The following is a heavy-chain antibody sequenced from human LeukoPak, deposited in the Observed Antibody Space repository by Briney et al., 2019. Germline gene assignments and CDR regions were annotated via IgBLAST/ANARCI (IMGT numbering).Heavy chain of an antibody. D-gene: IGHD3-3*01. CDR2: INSDGSST. CDR3: ARGNYDFWSGYYPPLDY. J-gene: IGHJ4*02. V-gene: IGHV3-74*01. CDR1: GFTFSSYW. Sequence: PGGSLRLSCAACGFTFSSYWMHWVRQAPGKGLVWVSRINSDGSSTSYADSVKGRFTISRDNAKNTLYLQMNSLRAEDTAVYYCARGNYDFWSGYYPPLDYWGQGTLVTVSS.